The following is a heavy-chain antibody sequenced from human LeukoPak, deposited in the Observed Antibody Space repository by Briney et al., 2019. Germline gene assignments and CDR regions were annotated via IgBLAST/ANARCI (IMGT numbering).Heavy chain of an antibody. Sequence: GGSLRLSCAASGFTFSSYAMRWVRQAPGKGLEWVSAIGAGSGAITIYADSVKGRFTISRDNSRNTLYLQMNSLKAEDTAVYYCTRQDCSGGSCSYVDYWGQGTLVTVSS. CDR2: IGAGSGAIT. D-gene: IGHD2-15*01. CDR1: GFTFSSYA. V-gene: IGHV3-23*01. J-gene: IGHJ4*02. CDR3: TRQDCSGGSCSYVDY.